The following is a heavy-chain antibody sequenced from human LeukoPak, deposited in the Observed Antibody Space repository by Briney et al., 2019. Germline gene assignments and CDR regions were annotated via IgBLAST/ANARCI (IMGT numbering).Heavy chain of an antibody. Sequence: GGSLRLSCAASGFTFDDYAMHWVRQAPGKGLEWVSLISWDGGSTNYADSVKGRFTISRDNSKNSLYLQMNSLRAEDTALYYCAKSGRTYYYYYYMDVWGKGTTVTVSS. D-gene: IGHD1-14*01. CDR2: ISWDGGST. CDR3: AKSGRTYYYYYYMDV. J-gene: IGHJ6*03. CDR1: GFTFDDYA. V-gene: IGHV3-43D*03.